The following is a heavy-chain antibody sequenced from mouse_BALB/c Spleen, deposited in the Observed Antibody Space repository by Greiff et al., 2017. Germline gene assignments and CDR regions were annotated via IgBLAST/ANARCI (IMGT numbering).Heavy chain of an antibody. CDR3: AREEGNGNPHYYAMDY. CDR1: GFTFSSYA. V-gene: IGHV5-9-4*01. CDR2: ISSGGSYT. D-gene: IGHD2-1*01. Sequence: EVKLMESGGGLVKPGGSLKLSCAASGFTFSSYAMSWVRQSPEKRLEWVAEISSGGSYTYYPDTVTGRFTISRDNAKNTLYLEMSSLRSEDTAMYYCAREEGNGNPHYYAMDYWGQGTSVTVSS. J-gene: IGHJ4*01.